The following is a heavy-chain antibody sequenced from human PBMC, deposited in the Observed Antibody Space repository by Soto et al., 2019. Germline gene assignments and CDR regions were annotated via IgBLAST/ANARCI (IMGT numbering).Heavy chain of an antibody. CDR1: GGSISSYY. V-gene: IGHV4-59*08. J-gene: IGHJ3*01. Sequence: SENLSLTCTVSGGSISSYYWSWIRQPPGKGLEWIGYIYYSGSTNYNPSLKSRVTISVDTSKNQFSLKLSSVTAADTAVYYCARVARVGPSVRGAFDFRGQGTMVTVSS. CDR3: ARVARVGPSVRGAFDF. CDR2: IYYSGST. D-gene: IGHD3-10*01.